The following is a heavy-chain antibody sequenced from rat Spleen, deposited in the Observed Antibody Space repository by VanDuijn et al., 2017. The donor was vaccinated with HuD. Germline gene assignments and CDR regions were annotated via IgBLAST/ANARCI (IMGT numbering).Heavy chain of an antibody. CDR2: ISYEGSST. CDR1: GFTFSDYY. Sequence: EVHLVESGGGLVQPGRSLKLSCTASGFTFSDYYMAWVRQAPKKGLEWVASISYEGSSTYYGDSVKGRFTISRDNAKSTQYLQMDSLRSEDTATYYCATLYNNYFDYWGQGVMVTVSS. CDR3: ATLYNNYFDY. D-gene: IGHD1-10*01. J-gene: IGHJ2*01. V-gene: IGHV5-22*01.